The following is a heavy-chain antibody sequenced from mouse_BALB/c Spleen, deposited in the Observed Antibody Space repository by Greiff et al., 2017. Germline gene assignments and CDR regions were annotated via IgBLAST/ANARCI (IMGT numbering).Heavy chain of an antibody. CDR3: ARWNYGSSYGYFDY. D-gene: IGHD1-1*01. V-gene: IGHV3-2*02. Sequence: EVQLQESGPGLVKPSQSLSLTCTVTGYSITSDYAWNWIRQFPGNKLEWMGYISYRGSTSYNPSLKSRISITRASSKNQFFLQLNSVTTEDTATYYCARWNYGSSYGYFDYWGQGTTLTGSS. CDR1: GYSITSDYA. J-gene: IGHJ2*01. CDR2: ISYRGST.